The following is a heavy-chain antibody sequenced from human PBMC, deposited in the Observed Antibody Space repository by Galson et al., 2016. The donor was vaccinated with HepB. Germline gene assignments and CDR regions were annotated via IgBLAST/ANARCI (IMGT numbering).Heavy chain of an antibody. CDR3: ATRSSGWYYFDY. CDR1: GFTFRTYT. D-gene: IGHD6-19*01. V-gene: IGHV3-21*01. Sequence: SLRLSCAASGFTFRTYTLNWVRQAPGKGLEWISYISGGSSYIYYADSVKGRFTISRDNAKNSLYLQMNSLRAEDTAVYYCATRSSGWYYFDYWGQGTLVTVSS. J-gene: IGHJ4*02. CDR2: ISGGSSYI.